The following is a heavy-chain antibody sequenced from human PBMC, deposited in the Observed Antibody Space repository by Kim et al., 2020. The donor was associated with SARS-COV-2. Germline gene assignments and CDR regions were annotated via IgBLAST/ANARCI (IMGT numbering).Heavy chain of an antibody. V-gene: IGHV3-23*01. CDR3: AKGFRGWSGSYWEY. D-gene: IGHD3-3*01. CDR1: GFTFSSYA. Sequence: GGSLRLSCAASGFTFSSYAMSWVRQAPGKGLEWVSAISGSGGSTYYADSVKGRFTISRDNSKNTLYLQMNSLRAEDTAVYYCAKGFRGWSGSYWEYWGQGTLVTVSS. J-gene: IGHJ4*02. CDR2: ISGSGGST.